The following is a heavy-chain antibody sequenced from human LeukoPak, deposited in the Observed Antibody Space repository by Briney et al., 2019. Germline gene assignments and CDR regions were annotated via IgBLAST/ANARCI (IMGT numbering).Heavy chain of an antibody. CDR2: INPNSGGT. D-gene: IGHD3-10*01. V-gene: IGHV1-2*02. Sequence: ASVKVSCKASGYTFTGYYMHWVRQAPGQGLEWMGWINPNSGGTNYAQKFQGRVTMTRDTSISTACMELSRLRSDATAVYYCARDRGYQYYMDVWGKGTTVTVSS. J-gene: IGHJ6*03. CDR1: GYTFTGYY. CDR3: ARDRGYQYYMDV.